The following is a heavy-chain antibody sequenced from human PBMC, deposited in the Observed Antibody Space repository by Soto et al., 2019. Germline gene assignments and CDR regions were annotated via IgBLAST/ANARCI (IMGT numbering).Heavy chain of an antibody. CDR3: AKKAWHSSVWYGTGSYYYYGMDV. Sequence: PGGSLRLSCAASGFTFSNYAMTWVRQAPGEGLEWVSAVSGNGATTYYADSVKGRFTISRDNSKNTLYLQMNSLRAEDTAVYYCAKKAWHSSVWYGTGSYYYYGMDVWGQGTTVTVSS. CDR2: VSGNGATT. J-gene: IGHJ6*02. V-gene: IGHV3-23*01. D-gene: IGHD6-13*01. CDR1: GFTFSNYA.